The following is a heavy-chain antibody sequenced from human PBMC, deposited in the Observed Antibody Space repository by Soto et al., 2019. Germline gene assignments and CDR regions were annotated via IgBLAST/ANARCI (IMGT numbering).Heavy chain of an antibody. CDR2: INAGNGNT. CDR3: AIHYDILTGYSLGY. CDR1: GYTFTSYA. Sequence: ASVKVSCKASGYTFTSYAMHWVRQAPGQRLEWMGWINAGNGNTKYSQKFQGRVTITTDTSTSTAYMELSSLRSEDTAVYYCAIHYDILTGYSLGYWGQGTLVTVSS. V-gene: IGHV1-3*01. J-gene: IGHJ4*02. D-gene: IGHD3-9*01.